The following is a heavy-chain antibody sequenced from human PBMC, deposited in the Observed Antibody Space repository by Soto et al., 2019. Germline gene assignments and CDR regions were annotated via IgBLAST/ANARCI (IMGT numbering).Heavy chain of an antibody. V-gene: IGHV4-34*01. Sequence: QVLLEQWGAGLLKPSETLSLTCAVYGGSFSGYYWTWIRQPPGRGLEWLGEINLSGITDYNPSLKSRVSISIDTSKNQFSLKLNSVTAADTAVYYCAVGPRMWLAGGGYWGQGTLVTVSS. CDR1: GGSFSGYY. J-gene: IGHJ4*02. CDR2: INLSGIT. CDR3: AVGPRMWLAGGGY. D-gene: IGHD6-19*01.